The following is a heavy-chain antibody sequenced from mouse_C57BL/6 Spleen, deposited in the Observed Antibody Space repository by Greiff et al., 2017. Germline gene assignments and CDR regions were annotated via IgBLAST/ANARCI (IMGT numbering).Heavy chain of an antibody. D-gene: IGHD2-3*01. CDR3: ARSLMVTNWYFDV. CDR1: GFSINSDCY. CDR2: TFYSGIT. J-gene: IGHJ1*03. V-gene: IGHV3-3*01. Sequence: EVQRVESGPSLVRPSQTLSLTCTVTGFSINSDCYWIWIRQFPGNKLEYIGYTFYSGITYYNPSLESRTYITRDTSKNQFSLKLSSVTTEDTATYYCARSLMVTNWYFDVWGTGTTVTVSS.